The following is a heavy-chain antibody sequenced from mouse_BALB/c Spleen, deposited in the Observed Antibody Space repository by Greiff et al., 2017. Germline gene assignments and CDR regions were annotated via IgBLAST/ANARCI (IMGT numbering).Heavy chain of an antibody. CDR1: GFTFSSFG. V-gene: IGHV5-17*02. CDR3: ARWRDYFDY. Sequence: DVMLVESGGGLVQPGGSRKLSCAASGFTFSSFGMHWVRQAPEKGLEWVAYISSGSSTIYYADTVKGRFTISRDNPKNTLFLQMTSLRSEDTAMYYCARWRDYFDYWGQGTTLTVSS. CDR2: ISSGSSTI. J-gene: IGHJ2*01.